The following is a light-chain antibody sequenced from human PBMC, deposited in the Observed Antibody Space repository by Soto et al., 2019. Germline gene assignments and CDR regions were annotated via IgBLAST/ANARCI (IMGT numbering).Light chain of an antibody. CDR2: DVS. J-gene: IGLJ1*01. CDR1: TSDVGGYNY. V-gene: IGLV2-11*01. Sequence: QSALTQSRSVSGSPGQSVTISCAGTTSDVGGYNYVSWYQQHPGKAPKVMIYDVSKRPSGVPDRFSGSKSGNTASLTISGLQAEDEADYYCCSYAGGYTYVFGTGTKLTVL. CDR3: CSYAGGYTYV.